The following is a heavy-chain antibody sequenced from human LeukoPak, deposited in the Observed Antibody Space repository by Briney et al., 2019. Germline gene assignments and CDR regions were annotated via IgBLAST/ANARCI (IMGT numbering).Heavy chain of an antibody. CDR2: ISAYNGNT. J-gene: IGHJ5*02. CDR1: GYTFISYG. V-gene: IGHV1-18*01. D-gene: IGHD3-22*01. Sequence: ASVKVSCKASGYTFISYGISWVRQAPGQGLEWMGWISAYNGNTNYAQKLQGRVTMTTDTSTSTAYMELRSLRSDDTAVYYCARLPFYYDSSGYYPWFDPWGQGTLVTVSS. CDR3: ARLPFYYDSSGYYPWFDP.